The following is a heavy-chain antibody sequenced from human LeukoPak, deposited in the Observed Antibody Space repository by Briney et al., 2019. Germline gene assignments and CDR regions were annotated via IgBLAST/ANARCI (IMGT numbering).Heavy chain of an antibody. J-gene: IGHJ4*02. CDR1: GGSISSYY. D-gene: IGHD3-10*01. V-gene: IGHV4-59*01. Sequence: SETLSLTCTVSGGSISSYYWNWIRQPPGKGLEWIGYIYYSGSTNYNPSLKSRVTISVDTSKNQFSLKLSSVTAADTAVYYCARVGFPGGLIDYWGQGTLVTVSS. CDR2: IYYSGST. CDR3: ARVGFPGGLIDY.